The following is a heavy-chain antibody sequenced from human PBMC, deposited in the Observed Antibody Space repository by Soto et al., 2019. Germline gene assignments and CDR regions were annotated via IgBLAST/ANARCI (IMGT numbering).Heavy chain of an antibody. Sequence: QVQLVQSGAEVKKPGSSVKVSCKASGGTFSSYAISWVRQAPGQGLEWMGGIIPIFGTANYAQKFQGRVTITADESTSTAYMELSSLRSEDTAVYYCARVEVDIVATIWGGYYYYGMDVWGQGTTVTVSS. D-gene: IGHD5-12*01. CDR3: ARVEVDIVATIWGGYYYYGMDV. CDR2: IIPIFGTA. J-gene: IGHJ6*02. CDR1: GGTFSSYA. V-gene: IGHV1-69*01.